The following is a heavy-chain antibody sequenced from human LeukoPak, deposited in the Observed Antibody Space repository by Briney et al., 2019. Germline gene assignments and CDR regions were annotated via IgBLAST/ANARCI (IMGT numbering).Heavy chain of an antibody. Sequence: SETLSLTCTVSGGSISSYYWNWIRQPPGKGLEWIGYIYYTGSTNYNPSLKSRVTMSVDTSKNQFSLKLTSVTAADTAVYYCARPLQGRTVTLHYWGQGTLVTVSS. V-gene: IGHV4-59*01. CDR1: GGSISSYY. CDR3: ARPLQGRTVTLHY. J-gene: IGHJ4*02. D-gene: IGHD4-17*01. CDR2: IYYTGST.